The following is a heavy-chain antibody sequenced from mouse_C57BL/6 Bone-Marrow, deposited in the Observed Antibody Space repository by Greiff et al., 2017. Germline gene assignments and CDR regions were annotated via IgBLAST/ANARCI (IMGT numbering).Heavy chain of an antibody. Sequence: EVQVVASGGGLVQPKGSLKLSCAASGFSFNTYAMNWVRQAPGKGLEWVARIRSKSNNYATYYADSVKDRFTISRDDSESMLYLQMNNLKTEDTAMYYCVRLTYYYAMDYWGQGTSVTVSS. CDR3: VRLTYYYAMDY. D-gene: IGHD1-1*01. J-gene: IGHJ4*01. CDR2: IRSKSNNYAT. CDR1: GFSFNTYA. V-gene: IGHV10-1*01.